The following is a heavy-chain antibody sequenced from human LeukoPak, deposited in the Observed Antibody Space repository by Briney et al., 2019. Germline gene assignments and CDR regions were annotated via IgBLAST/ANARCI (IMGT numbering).Heavy chain of an antibody. J-gene: IGHJ3*02. CDR2: IYTSGST. D-gene: IGHD6-13*01. CDR1: GGSISSGSYY. V-gene: IGHV4-61*02. Sequence: PSETLSLTCTVSGGSISSGSYYWSWIRQPAGRGLEWIGRIYTSGSTNYNPSLKSRVTISVDTSKNQFSLKLSSVTAADTAVYYCARDRGGIAAAADAFDIWGQGTMVTVSS. CDR3: ARDRGGIAAAADAFDI.